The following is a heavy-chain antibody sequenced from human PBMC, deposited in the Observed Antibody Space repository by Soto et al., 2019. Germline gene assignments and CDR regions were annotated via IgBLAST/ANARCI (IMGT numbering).Heavy chain of an antibody. D-gene: IGHD3-3*01. Sequence: QVQLQESGPGLVKPSGTLSLTCAVSGGSISSSNWWSWVRQPPGKGLEWIGEIYHSGSTNYNPSHQSRGTKTVDRPKSQSPLKLSSGTAADGAGYFCAKEVGAYGRDVWGQGATVTVSS. V-gene: IGHV4-4*02. J-gene: IGHJ6*02. CDR1: GGSISSSNW. CDR3: AKEVGAYGRDV. CDR2: IYHSGST.